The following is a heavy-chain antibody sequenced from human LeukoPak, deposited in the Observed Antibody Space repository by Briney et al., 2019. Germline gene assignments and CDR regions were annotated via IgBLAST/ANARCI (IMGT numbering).Heavy chain of an antibody. D-gene: IGHD3-22*01. J-gene: IGHJ4*02. CDR1: GGSISSGGYY. V-gene: IGHV4-31*03. CDR2: IYYSGGT. CDR3: ARAKYDSSGYPFDY. Sequence: SETLSLTCTVSGGSISSGGYYWSWIRQHPGKGLEWIGYIYYSGGTYYNPSLKSRVTISADTSKNQFSLKLSSVTAADTAVYYCARAKYDSSGYPFDYWGQGTLVTVSS.